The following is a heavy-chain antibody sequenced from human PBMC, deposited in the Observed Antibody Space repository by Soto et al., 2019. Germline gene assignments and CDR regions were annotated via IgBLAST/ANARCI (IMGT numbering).Heavy chain of an antibody. J-gene: IGHJ4*02. CDR2: ISWSTSSI. Sequence: SLRLSCAASGFTFDDYAMHWVRQIPGKGLQWVSGISWSTSSIGYGASLRGRFLISRDNANNSPYLQMNDLRPEDTALYYCGKASSSNSWSPIDYWGQGTMVTVSS. CDR3: GKASSSNSWSPIDY. D-gene: IGHD3-3*01. V-gene: IGHV3-9*01. CDR1: GFTFDDYA.